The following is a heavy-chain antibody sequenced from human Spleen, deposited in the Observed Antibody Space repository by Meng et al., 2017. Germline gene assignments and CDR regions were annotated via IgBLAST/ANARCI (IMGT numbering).Heavy chain of an antibody. D-gene: IGHD2-21*02. CDR3: TRDPGYCGGDCASRYYYYGMDV. Sequence: GGSLRLSCTASGFTFGDYAMSWVRQAPGKGLEWVGFIRSKAYGGTTEYAASVKGRFIISRDDSKSIAYLQMNSLKTEDTAVYYCTRDPGYCGGDCASRYYYYGMDVWGQGTTVTVSS. J-gene: IGHJ6*02. V-gene: IGHV3-49*04. CDR1: GFTFGDYA. CDR2: IRSKAYGGTT.